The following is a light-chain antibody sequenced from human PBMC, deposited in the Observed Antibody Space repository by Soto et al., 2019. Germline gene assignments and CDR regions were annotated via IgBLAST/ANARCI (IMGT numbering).Light chain of an antibody. CDR3: SSHTSSSTVI. J-gene: IGLJ2*01. Sequence: QSALTQPASVSGSPGQSITISCTGTSSDVGGYNSVSWYQQHPGKAPKLMIYDVSNRPSGVSNRVSGSKSVNTASLTISVLQAEDEAEYYCSSHTSSSTVIFGGGTQLTVL. V-gene: IGLV2-14*01. CDR2: DVS. CDR1: SSDVGGYNS.